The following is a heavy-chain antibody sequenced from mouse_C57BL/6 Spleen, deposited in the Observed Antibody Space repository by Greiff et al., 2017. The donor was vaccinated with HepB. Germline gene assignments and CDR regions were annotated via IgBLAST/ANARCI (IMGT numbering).Heavy chain of an antibody. V-gene: IGHV1-64*01. CDR3: AREPYGSSYGFAY. CDR1: GYTFTSYW. Sequence: QVQLQQPGAELVKPGASVKLSCKASGYTFTSYWMHWVKQRPGQGLEWIGMIHPNSGSTNYNEKFKSKATLTVDKSSSTAYMQLSSLTSEDSAVYYCAREPYGSSYGFAYWGQGTLVTVSA. J-gene: IGHJ3*01. CDR2: IHPNSGST. D-gene: IGHD1-1*01.